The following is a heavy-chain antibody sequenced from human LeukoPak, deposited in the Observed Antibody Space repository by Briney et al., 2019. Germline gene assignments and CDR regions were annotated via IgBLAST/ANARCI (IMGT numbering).Heavy chain of an antibody. CDR2: LYNDGNT. CDR1: GFTVITND. J-gene: IGHJ4*02. D-gene: IGHD1-14*01. CDR3: ARGVEPLAANALAY. Sequence: GGSLRLSCAASGFTVITNDMTWVRQAPGKGLEWVSVLYNDGNTKYADSVQGRFTISRDNSKNTLYLEMNSLSPDDTAVYYCARGVEPLAANALAYWGQGTLVTVSS. V-gene: IGHV3-53*01.